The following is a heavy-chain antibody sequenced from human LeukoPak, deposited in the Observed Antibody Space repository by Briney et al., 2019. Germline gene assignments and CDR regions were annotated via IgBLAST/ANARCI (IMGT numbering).Heavy chain of an antibody. J-gene: IGHJ5*02. Sequence: ASVKVSCKASGYTFTGYYMHWVRQAPGQGLEWMGWINPNSGGTNYAQKFQGRVTMTRDTSISTAYMELSRLRSDDTAVYHCAGAYCSSTSCPWWFDPWGQGTLVTVSS. V-gene: IGHV1-2*02. CDR2: INPNSGGT. D-gene: IGHD2-2*01. CDR1: GYTFTGYY. CDR3: AGAYCSSTSCPWWFDP.